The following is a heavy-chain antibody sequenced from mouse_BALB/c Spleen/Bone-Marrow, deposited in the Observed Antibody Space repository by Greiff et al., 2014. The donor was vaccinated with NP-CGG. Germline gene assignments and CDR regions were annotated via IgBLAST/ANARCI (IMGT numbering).Heavy chain of an antibody. Sequence: EVQLQQSGAELVKPGASVKLSCSASGFNIKDTYIHWVKQRPEQGLEWIGRIDPANGNTKYDPKFQGKATVTADTSANTGYVQLSSLKSEDTAVYYCAGRGDYWGQGTPLTVSS. CDR3: AGRGDY. CDR2: IDPANGNT. CDR1: GFNIKDTY. V-gene: IGHV14-3*02. J-gene: IGHJ2*01.